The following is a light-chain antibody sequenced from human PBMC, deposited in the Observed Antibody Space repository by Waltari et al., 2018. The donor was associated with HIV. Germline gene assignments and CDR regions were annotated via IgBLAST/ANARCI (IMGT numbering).Light chain of an antibody. CDR3: CSYAGSSNVV. CDR1: STNIGSYHL. J-gene: IGLJ2*01. Sequence: QSALTQSASVSGSPGQSTTISCTGTSTNIGSYHLVSWYQQHPGKAPKVIIYEVNKRPSGVSNRFSGSTSGSTASLTISGLQAEDEADYYCCSYAGSSNVVFGGGTKLTVL. CDR2: EVN. V-gene: IGLV2-23*02.